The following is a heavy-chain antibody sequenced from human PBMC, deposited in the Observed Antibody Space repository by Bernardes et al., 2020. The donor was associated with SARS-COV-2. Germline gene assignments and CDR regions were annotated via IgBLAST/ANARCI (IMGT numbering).Heavy chain of an antibody. CDR3: TRVKDNSGYYVGFFDY. CDR2: IRNSAYGGTS. D-gene: IGHD3-22*01. CDR1: GFIFDDYA. Sequence: GGTLRLSCLASGFIFDDYAVSWVRQGPGKGLEWVCFIRNSAYGGTSEYAASVTGRFTISRDDYKSLAYLQMSSLKTEDTAVYYCTRVKDNSGYYVGFFDYWGQGARVTVSS. J-gene: IGHJ4*02. V-gene: IGHV3-49*04.